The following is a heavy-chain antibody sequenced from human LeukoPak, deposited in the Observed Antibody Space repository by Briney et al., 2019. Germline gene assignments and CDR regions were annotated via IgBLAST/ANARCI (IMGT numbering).Heavy chain of an antibody. J-gene: IGHJ5*02. D-gene: IGHD3-10*01. Sequence: PSETLSLTCTVSGGSINNNYWSWIRQPPGKGLEWIGDIYYSGNTNYNPSLKSRVTISVDTSKNQFSLNLSSVTAADTAVYYCARATRVVRGTNWFDPWGQGTLVTVSS. CDR2: IYYSGNT. CDR3: ARATRVVRGTNWFDP. CDR1: GGSINNNY. V-gene: IGHV4-59*01.